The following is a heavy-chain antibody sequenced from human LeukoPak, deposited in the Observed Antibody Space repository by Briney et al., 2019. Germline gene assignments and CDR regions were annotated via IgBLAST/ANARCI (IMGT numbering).Heavy chain of an antibody. CDR1: SGSLSDKY. CDR3: ARLSGYHFDY. V-gene: IGHV4-34*01. Sequence: KPSETLSLTCGVYSGSLSDKYWSWIRQPPGKGLEWIGEINPSGRTNYNPSLKSRVTMSIDTSKKQFSPKLSSVTAADTAVYYCARLSGYHFDYWGQGALVTVSS. CDR2: INPSGRT. D-gene: IGHD5-12*01. J-gene: IGHJ4*02.